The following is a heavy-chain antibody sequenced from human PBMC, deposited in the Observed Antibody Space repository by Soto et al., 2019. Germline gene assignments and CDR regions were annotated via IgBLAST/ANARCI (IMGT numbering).Heavy chain of an antibody. CDR3: ARIWYRTSLSDP. Sequence: SETLSLTCTVSGGSISSYYWSWIRQPPGKGLEWIGYIYYSGSTNYNPSLKSRVTISVDTSKNQFSLELSSVTAADTAVYYCARIWYRTSLSDPGGQGTLVPASS. J-gene: IGHJ5*02. V-gene: IGHV4-59*01. D-gene: IGHD2-8*01. CDR2: IYYSGST. CDR1: GGSISSYY.